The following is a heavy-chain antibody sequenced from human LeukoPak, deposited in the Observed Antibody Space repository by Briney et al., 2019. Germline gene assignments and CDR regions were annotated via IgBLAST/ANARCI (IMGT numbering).Heavy chain of an antibody. CDR3: ATNAGPAALDAIDI. J-gene: IGHJ3*02. Sequence: SETLSLTCTVSGGSINKHYWSWTRQTPGKGLEWIGYISYRGSTNYNPSLKSRVTISVDTSNNQFSLRLSSVTAADTAVYYCATNAGPAALDAIDIWGQGTIVTVSS. V-gene: IGHV4-59*08. CDR2: ISYRGST. D-gene: IGHD2-2*01. CDR1: GGSINKHY.